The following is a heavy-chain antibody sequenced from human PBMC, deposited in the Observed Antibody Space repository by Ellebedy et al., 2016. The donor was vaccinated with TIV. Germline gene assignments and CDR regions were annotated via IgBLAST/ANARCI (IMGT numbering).Heavy chain of an antibody. V-gene: IGHV3-20*04. D-gene: IGHD5-24*01. Sequence: GESLKISCAASGFTFDDYGMSWVRQAPGKGLEWVSGINWNGGSTGYADSVMGRFTISRENAKNSLYLQMKSLRAEDTAVYYCARATSGFDYWGQGTLVTVSS. CDR3: ARATSGFDY. CDR1: GFTFDDYG. J-gene: IGHJ4*02. CDR2: INWNGGST.